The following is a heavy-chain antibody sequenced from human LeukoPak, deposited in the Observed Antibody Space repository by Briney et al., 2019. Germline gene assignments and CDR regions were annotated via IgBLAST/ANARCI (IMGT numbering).Heavy chain of an antibody. Sequence: SVKVSCKASGGTFSSYAISWVRQDPGQGLEWMGRIIPILGIANYAQKFQGRVTITADKSTSTAYMGMSSLRAEDTAVYYCGGGGGIVVVQFDYWGQGTLVTVSS. CDR1: GGTFSSYA. CDR2: IIPILGIA. CDR3: GGGGGIVVVQFDY. D-gene: IGHD3-22*01. V-gene: IGHV1-69*04. J-gene: IGHJ4*02.